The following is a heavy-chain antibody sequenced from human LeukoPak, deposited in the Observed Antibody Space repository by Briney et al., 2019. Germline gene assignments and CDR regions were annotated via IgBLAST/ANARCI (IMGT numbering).Heavy chain of an antibody. Sequence: ASVKVSCMACGGTLISYAISWVRQAPGQGLEGMGGVILIFGTANYAQKFQARVTITANESTSTAYMPLSRLTSEDTAVHYCARGLFCDYGFDYWGERALVTVSS. CDR3: ARGLFCDYGFDY. V-gene: IGHV1-69*01. D-gene: IGHD4-17*01. CDR1: GGTLISYA. CDR2: VILIFGTA. J-gene: IGHJ4*02.